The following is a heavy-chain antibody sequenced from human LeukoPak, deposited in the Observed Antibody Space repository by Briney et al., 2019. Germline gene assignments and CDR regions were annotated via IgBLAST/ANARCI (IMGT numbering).Heavy chain of an antibody. CDR3: ARGLYGSSSY. V-gene: IGHV4-4*02. D-gene: IGHD6-19*01. CDR2: FHLSVTT. J-gene: IGHJ4*02. CDR1: GASYSSSNW. Sequence: PSATLALTCAVSGASYSSSNWWIWARQPPKKGLDWIGEFHLSVTTNYTPSLKSRVSMSVDTSKNQISLMLSSVTAADTAVYYCARGLYGSSSYWGQGNLVTVSS.